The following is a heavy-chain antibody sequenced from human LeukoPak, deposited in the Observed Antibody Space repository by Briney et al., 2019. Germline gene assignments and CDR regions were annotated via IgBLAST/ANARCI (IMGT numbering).Heavy chain of an antibody. CDR2: IYYSGST. Sequence: SETLSLTCTVSGDSISNYYWSWIRQPPGKGLEWIGYIYYSGSTNYNPSLKSRVTISVDTSKNQFSLKLSSVTAADTAVYYCARDLNLVGARGGFDYWGQGTLVTVSS. V-gene: IGHV4-59*01. D-gene: IGHD1-26*01. CDR1: GDSISNYY. J-gene: IGHJ4*02. CDR3: ARDLNLVGARGGFDY.